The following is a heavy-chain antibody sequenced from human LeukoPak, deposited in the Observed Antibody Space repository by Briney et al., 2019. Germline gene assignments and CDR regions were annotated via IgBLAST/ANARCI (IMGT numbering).Heavy chain of an antibody. D-gene: IGHD6-19*01. CDR2: IIPIFGTA. J-gene: IGHJ6*02. Sequence: SVKVSCKASGGTFSSYAISWVRQAPGQGLEWVGGIIPIFGTANYAQKFQGRVTITTDESTSTAYMELSSLRSDDTAVYYCARVVEGSGWYYYYYGMDVWGQGTTVTVSS. CDR3: ARVVEGSGWYYYYYGMDV. CDR1: GGTFSSYA. V-gene: IGHV1-69*05.